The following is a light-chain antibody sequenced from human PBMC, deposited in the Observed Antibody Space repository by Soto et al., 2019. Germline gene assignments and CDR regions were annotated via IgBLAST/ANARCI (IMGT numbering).Light chain of an antibody. Sequence: QSALTQPASVSGSPGQSITISCTGTSSDVGGYNYVSWYQQHPGKAPKLMIYEVSNRPSGVSNRFSGSKSGNTASLTISGLQAEAEADYYCSSYTSSSTWVFGVGTKLTVL. CDR3: SSYTSSSTWV. CDR2: EVS. CDR1: SSDVGGYNY. J-gene: IGLJ3*02. V-gene: IGLV2-14*01.